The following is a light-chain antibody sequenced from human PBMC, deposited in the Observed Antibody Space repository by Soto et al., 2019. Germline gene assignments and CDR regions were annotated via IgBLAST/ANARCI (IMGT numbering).Light chain of an antibody. J-gene: IGKJ2*01. CDR1: QSVSSSH. CDR3: QQYGSSPLYA. V-gene: IGKV3-20*01. CDR2: GAS. Sequence: EIVLTQSPGTLSLSPGERATLSCRASQSVSSSHLAWYQQKPGQAPRLLIYGASSRTTGIPDRFGGSGSGTDFTLTISRLEPEDWAVYYCQQYGSSPLYAFGQGTKLEIK.